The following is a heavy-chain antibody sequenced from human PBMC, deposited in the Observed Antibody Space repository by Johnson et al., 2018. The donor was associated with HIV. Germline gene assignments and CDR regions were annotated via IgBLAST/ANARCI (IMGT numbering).Heavy chain of an antibody. D-gene: IGHD3-10*01. V-gene: IGHV3-66*02. CDR1: GFTVSSNY. CDR2: IYSGGST. CDR3: ARVSYGSGTQGAFDI. Sequence: EVQVVESGGGLVQPGGSLRLSCAASGFTVSSNYMSWVRQAPGKGLEWVSVIYSGGSTYYADSVKGRFTISRDNSKNTLYLQMNSLRAEDTAVYYCARVSYGSGTQGAFDIWGQGTMVTVSS. J-gene: IGHJ3*02.